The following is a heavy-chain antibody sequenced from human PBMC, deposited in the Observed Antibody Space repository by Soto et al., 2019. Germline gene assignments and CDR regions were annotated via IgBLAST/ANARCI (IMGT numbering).Heavy chain of an antibody. J-gene: IGHJ6*02. CDR1: GFSISDYG. D-gene: IGHD1-26*01. V-gene: IGHV3-30*18. Sequence: QVQLVESGGGVVQPGWSLRLSCAASGFSISDYGMDWVRQAPGKGLEWVALISYDGSNTYYADSVKGRFTIPRDNSKDTLFLQMTGMRREDTAVYYCAKGAGDRLSLGMDVWGQGTTVTVSS. CDR2: ISYDGSNT. CDR3: AKGAGDRLSLGMDV.